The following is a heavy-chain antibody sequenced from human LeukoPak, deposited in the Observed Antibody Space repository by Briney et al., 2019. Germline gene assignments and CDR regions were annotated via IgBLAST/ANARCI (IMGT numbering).Heavy chain of an antibody. Sequence: PGGSLRLSCAASGFTFSSYGMHWVRQAPGKGLEGVAVIGYDGSNKYYADSVKGRFTISRDNSKNSLYLQMNSLRAEDTAVYYCARGLWFGDYALGSDPWGQGTLVTVSS. CDR1: GFTFSSYG. V-gene: IGHV3-33*08. CDR3: ARGLWFGDYALGSDP. J-gene: IGHJ5*02. CDR2: IGYDGSNK. D-gene: IGHD3-10*01.